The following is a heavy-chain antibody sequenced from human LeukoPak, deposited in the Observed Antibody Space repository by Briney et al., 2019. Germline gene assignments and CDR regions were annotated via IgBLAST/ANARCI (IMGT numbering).Heavy chain of an antibody. CDR1: GYTFTSYD. Sequence: ASVNLSCKASGYTFTSYDINWVRQATGQGLEWMGWMNPNSGNTGYAQKFQGRVTITRNTSISTAYMELSSLRSEDTAVYYCARGDLTTVTPDYWGQGTLVTVSS. D-gene: IGHD4-17*01. CDR2: MNPNSGNT. J-gene: IGHJ4*02. CDR3: ARGDLTTVTPDY. V-gene: IGHV1-8*03.